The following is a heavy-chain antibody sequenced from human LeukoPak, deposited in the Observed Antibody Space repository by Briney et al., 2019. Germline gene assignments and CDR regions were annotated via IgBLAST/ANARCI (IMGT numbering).Heavy chain of an antibody. Sequence: PLASVKVSCKASGYTFTGYYMHWVRQAPGQGLEWMGWINPNSGGTNYAQKFQGRVTMTRDTSISTAYMELSRLRSDDTAVYYCARLGAAPNYYYMDVRGKGTTVTVSS. CDR3: ARLGAAPNYYYMDV. D-gene: IGHD6-13*01. J-gene: IGHJ6*03. V-gene: IGHV1-2*02. CDR2: INPNSGGT. CDR1: GYTFTGYY.